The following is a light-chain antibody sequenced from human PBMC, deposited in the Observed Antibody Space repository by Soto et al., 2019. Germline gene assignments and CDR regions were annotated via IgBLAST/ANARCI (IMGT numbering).Light chain of an antibody. CDR2: GAS. V-gene: IGKV3-20*01. J-gene: IGKJ1*01. Sequence: EIVLTQSPGTLSLSLGERSTLSCSASQSVGSSYLAWYQQKPGQAPRLLIYGASSRATGIPDRFSGSGSGTDFTLTISRLEPEDFAVYYCQQYGSSPEWTFGQGTKVDIK. CDR1: QSVGSSY. CDR3: QQYGSSPEWT.